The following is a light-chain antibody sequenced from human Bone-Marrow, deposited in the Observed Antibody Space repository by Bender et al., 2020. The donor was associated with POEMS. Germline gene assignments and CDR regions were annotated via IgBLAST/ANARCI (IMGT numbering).Light chain of an antibody. CDR1: SSDVGGYNY. Sequence: QSALTQPPSASGSPGQSVTISCTGTSSDVGGYNYVSWYQQHPGKAPKLMIYEVSKRPSGVPDRFSGSKSDTTASLTISGLQAEDEADYHCCSYAGDTYWVFGGGTKLTVL. J-gene: IGLJ3*02. CDR3: CSYAGDTYWV. CDR2: EVS. V-gene: IGLV2-8*01.